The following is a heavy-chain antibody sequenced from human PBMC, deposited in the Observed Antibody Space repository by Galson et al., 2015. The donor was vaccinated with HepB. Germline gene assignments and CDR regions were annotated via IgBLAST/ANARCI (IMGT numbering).Heavy chain of an antibody. V-gene: IGHV1-2*06. D-gene: IGHD3-10*01. CDR2: IKPSSGGT. Sequence: SVKVSCKASGYSFRGYYLHWVRQAPGQGLEWMGRIKPSSGGTTYAQKSQGMVTMARATSINTAYMELRRLRSDDTAVYYCARDGNYNGSGSYAVHNYHDFGRDVWGKGTTVTVYS. J-gene: IGHJ6*04. CDR3: ARDGNYNGSGSYAVHNYHDFGRDV. CDR1: GYSFRGYY.